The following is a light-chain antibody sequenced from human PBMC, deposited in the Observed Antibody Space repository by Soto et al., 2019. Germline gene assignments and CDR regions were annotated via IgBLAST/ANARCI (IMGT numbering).Light chain of an antibody. J-gene: IGLJ2*01. CDR3: SPYGGSNTVV. CDR1: SSDVGGYNY. V-gene: IGLV2-8*01. Sequence: QSALTQPPSASGSPGQSVTISCTGSSSDVGGYNYVSWYQQHPGKAPKLMIYEVSKRPSGVPDRLSGSKSGNTASLTVSGLQAEDEADYYCSPYGGSNTVVFGGGTKLTFL. CDR2: EVS.